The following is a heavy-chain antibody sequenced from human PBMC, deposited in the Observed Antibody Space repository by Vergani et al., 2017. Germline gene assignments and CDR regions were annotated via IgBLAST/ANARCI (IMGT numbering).Heavy chain of an antibody. CDR2: IIPIFGTA. CDR3: ASGGRYYYGSGSYPFDY. V-gene: IGHV1-69*12. D-gene: IGHD3-10*01. CDR1: GGTFSSYA. Sequence: QVQLVQSGAEVKKPGSSVQVSCKASGGTFSSYASSGVRQAPGQGLEWMGGIIPIFGTANYAQKFQGRVTITADESTSTAYMELSSLRSEDTAVYYCASGGRYYYGSGSYPFDYWGQGTLVTVSS. J-gene: IGHJ4*02.